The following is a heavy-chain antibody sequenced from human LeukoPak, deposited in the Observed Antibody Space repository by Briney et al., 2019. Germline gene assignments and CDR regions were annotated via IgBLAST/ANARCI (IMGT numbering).Heavy chain of an antibody. CDR1: EGTFSSYA. CDR2: IIPIFGTA. V-gene: IGHV1-69*06. D-gene: IGHD5-12*01. J-gene: IGHJ4*02. Sequence: SVKVSCKASEGTFSSYAISCVRQAPGQGLEWMGRIIPIFGTANYAQKFQGRVTITADKSTSTAYMELSSLRSEDTAVYYCARGDIVATIPFDYWGQGTLVTVSS. CDR3: ARGDIVATIPFDY.